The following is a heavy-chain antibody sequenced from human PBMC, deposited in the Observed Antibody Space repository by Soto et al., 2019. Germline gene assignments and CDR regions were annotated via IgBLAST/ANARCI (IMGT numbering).Heavy chain of an antibody. J-gene: IGHJ3*02. CDR1: GFTFSSYA. V-gene: IGHV3-23*01. D-gene: IGHD1-26*01. Sequence: PGGSLRLSCAASGFTFSSYAMSWVRQAPGKGPEWVSAISGSGGSTYYADSVKGRFTISRDNSKNTLYLQMNSLRAEDTAVYYCAKQAGGSYYVLLSQLGAFDIWGQGTMVTVSS. CDR3: AKQAGGSYYVLLSQLGAFDI. CDR2: ISGSGGST.